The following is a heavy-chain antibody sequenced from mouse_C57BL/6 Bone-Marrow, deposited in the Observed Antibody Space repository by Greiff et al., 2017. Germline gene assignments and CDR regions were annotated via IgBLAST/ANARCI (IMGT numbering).Heavy chain of an antibody. V-gene: IGHV1-64*01. CDR2: IHPNSGST. D-gene: IGHD1-1*01. Sequence: QVQLQQPGAELVKPGASVKLSCKASGYTFTSYWMHWVKQRPGQGLEWIGMIHPNSGSTNYNEKFKSKATLTVDKSSSTAYMQLSSLTSEDSAVYYCAREIHGSSCYAMDYWGQGTSVTVSS. CDR3: AREIHGSSCYAMDY. J-gene: IGHJ4*01. CDR1: GYTFTSYW.